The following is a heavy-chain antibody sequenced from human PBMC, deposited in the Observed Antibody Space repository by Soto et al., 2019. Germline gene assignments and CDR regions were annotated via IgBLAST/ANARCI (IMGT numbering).Heavy chain of an antibody. D-gene: IGHD3-3*01. CDR3: ARDLLHYDFWSGYSAYFYYGMDV. V-gene: IGHV3-48*03. J-gene: IGHJ6*02. CDR2: ISDSGGTV. CDR1: GFTFSSYE. Sequence: PGGSLRLSCAASGFTFSSYEMNWDRQAPGQGLEWVSYISDSGGTVYYADSVKGRFTVSRDNAQNSVYLQMNSLRTEDTAVYYCARDLLHYDFWSGYSAYFYYGMDVWGPGTTVTVSS.